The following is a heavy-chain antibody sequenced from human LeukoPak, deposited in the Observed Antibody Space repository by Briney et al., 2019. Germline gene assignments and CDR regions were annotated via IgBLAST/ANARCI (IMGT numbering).Heavy chain of an antibody. Sequence: GASVKVSCKASGYTFTAYHIHWVRQAPGQGLEWMGWISAYNGNTNYAQKLQGRVTMTTDTSTSTAYMELRSLRSDDTAVYYCARERAQDGDYGRNWFDPWGQGTLVTVSS. CDR2: ISAYNGNT. CDR3: ARERAQDGDYGRNWFDP. V-gene: IGHV1-18*04. CDR1: GYTFTAYH. D-gene: IGHD4-17*01. J-gene: IGHJ5*02.